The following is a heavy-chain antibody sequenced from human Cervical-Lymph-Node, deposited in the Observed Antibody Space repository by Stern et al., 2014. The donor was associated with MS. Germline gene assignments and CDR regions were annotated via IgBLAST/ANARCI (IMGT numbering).Heavy chain of an antibody. Sequence: QDQLVQSGAALRKPGSSVKVSCKVSGGAFSSNGISWVRQAPGQGLEWMGGIIPIFGTANYAQKFQGRVTMTADTSTSIVYMELNTLRSEDTAVYYCARDDEANFGLDVWGQGTTVTVSS. CDR2: IIPIFGTA. D-gene: IGHD3-3*01. CDR3: ARDDEANFGLDV. CDR1: GGAFSSNG. V-gene: IGHV1-69*14. J-gene: IGHJ6*02.